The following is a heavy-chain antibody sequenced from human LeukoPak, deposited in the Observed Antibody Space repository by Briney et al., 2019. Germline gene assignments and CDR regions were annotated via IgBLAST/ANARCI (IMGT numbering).Heavy chain of an antibody. J-gene: IGHJ4*02. CDR2: INHTENT. CDR3: ARGRYLTTLGGAAAGFLDN. V-gene: IGHV4-34*01. D-gene: IGHD6-13*01. Sequence: SETLSLTCAVNGGSFIGYYWNWIRHPPGKRLDGLGEINHTENTNYNPPLKRRVTISVDTSQKQFSLRLNSLTAADTAVYYCARGRYLTTLGGAAAGFLDNWGQGTLVTVSS. CDR1: GGSFIGYY.